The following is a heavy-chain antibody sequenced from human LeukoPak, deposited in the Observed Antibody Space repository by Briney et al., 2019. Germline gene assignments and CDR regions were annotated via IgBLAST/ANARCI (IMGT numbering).Heavy chain of an antibody. Sequence: ASVKVSCKVSGYTLTELSMHWVRQAPGKGLEWMGGFDPEDGETIYAQKFQGRVTMTEDTSTDTAYMELSSLRSEDTAVYYCATEVLHYYDPKNDYWGQGTLVTVSS. CDR2: FDPEDGET. CDR1: GYTLTELS. V-gene: IGHV1-24*01. CDR3: ATEVLHYYDPKNDY. D-gene: IGHD3-22*01. J-gene: IGHJ4*02.